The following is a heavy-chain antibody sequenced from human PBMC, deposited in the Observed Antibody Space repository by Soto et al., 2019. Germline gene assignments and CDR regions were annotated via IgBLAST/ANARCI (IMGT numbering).Heavy chain of an antibody. J-gene: IGHJ5*02. Sequence: GGSLRLSCTASGFTFGDYAMSWFRQAPGKGLEWVGFIRSKAHGGTTEYAASVKGRFTISRDDSKSIAYLQMNSLKTEDTAVYYCTRAAIFDLLRFLECSTPFDPWGQGTLVTVSS. V-gene: IGHV3-49*03. CDR1: GFTFGDYA. CDR2: IRSKAHGGTT. CDR3: TRAAIFDLLRFLECSTPFDP. D-gene: IGHD3-3*01.